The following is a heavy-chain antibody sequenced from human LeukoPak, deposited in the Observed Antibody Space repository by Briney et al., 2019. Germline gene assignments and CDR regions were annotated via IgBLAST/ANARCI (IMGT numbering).Heavy chain of an antibody. V-gene: IGHV1-46*01. CDR3: ARDRAAYDAFDI. CDR2: INPSGGST. CDR1: GYTFTSYY. J-gene: IGHJ3*02. Sequence: ASVKVPCKASGYTFTSYYMHWVRQAPGQGLEWMGIINPSGGSTSYAQKFQGRVTMTRDTSTSTVYMELSSLRSEDTAVYYCARDRAAYDAFDIWGQGTMVTVSS. D-gene: IGHD2-15*01.